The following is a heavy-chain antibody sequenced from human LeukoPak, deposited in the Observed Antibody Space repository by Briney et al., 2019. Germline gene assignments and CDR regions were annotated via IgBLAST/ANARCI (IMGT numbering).Heavy chain of an antibody. D-gene: IGHD2-15*01. J-gene: IGHJ5*02. Sequence: GGSLRLSCVASGFSLSGYWMYWVRQAPGKGLMYISRNNGEGSTTNYADVVKGRFTMSRDDVKNTLYLQMNSLRVEDTAVYYCARDPRNVGLAPWGQGTLVTVSS. CDR1: GFSLSGYW. CDR2: NNGEGSTT. CDR3: ARDPRNVGLAP. V-gene: IGHV3-74*01.